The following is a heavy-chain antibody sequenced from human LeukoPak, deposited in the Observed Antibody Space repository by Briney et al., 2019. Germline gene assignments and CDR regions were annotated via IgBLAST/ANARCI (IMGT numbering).Heavy chain of an antibody. CDR2: ISSSGTTI. Sequence: GGSLRLSCAASGFTFRDYYMTWIRQAPGKGLERVSYISSSGTTIYYADSVKGRFTISRDNAKNSLYLQMNSLRAEDTAVYYCAKVGMRSYYDILTGYLDAFDIWGQGTMVTVSS. J-gene: IGHJ3*02. D-gene: IGHD3-9*01. CDR3: AKVGMRSYYDILTGYLDAFDI. V-gene: IGHV3-11*01. CDR1: GFTFRDYY.